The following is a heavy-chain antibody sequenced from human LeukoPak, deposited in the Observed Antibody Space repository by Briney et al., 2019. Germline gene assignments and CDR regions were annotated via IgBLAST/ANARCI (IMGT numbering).Heavy chain of an antibody. CDR3: ARDPQSTVTTPFFDY. V-gene: IGHV3-30*04. CDR2: ISFDGSNK. Sequence: GRSLRLSCAASGFTFSSYAMHWVRQAPGKGLEWVAVISFDGSNKYYADSVKGRFSISRDSSKNTLYLQKNSLRAEDTALYYCARDPQSTVTTPFFDYWGQGTLVTVSS. CDR1: GFTFSSYA. J-gene: IGHJ4*02. D-gene: IGHD4-17*01.